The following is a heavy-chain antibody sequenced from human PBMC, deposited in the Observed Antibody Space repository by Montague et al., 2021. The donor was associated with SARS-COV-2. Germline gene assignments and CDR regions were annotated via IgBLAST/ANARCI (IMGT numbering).Heavy chain of an antibody. V-gene: IGHV4-39*01. Sequence: SETLSLTCTVSGDSISSSSYNWGWIRQPPGKELEWIGSVHYSGRPYYNPSLKSRVTIYVDTSKNQLSLKLSSVTAADTAVYYCTRHVHMTWPEPSPGFDYWGQGTLVTASS. J-gene: IGHJ4*02. CDR1: GDSISSSSYN. D-gene: IGHD1-1*01. CDR2: VHYSGRP. CDR3: TRHVHMTWPEPSPGFDY.